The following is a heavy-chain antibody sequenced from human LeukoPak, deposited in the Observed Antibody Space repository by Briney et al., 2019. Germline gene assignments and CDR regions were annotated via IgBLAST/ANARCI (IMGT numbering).Heavy chain of an antibody. Sequence: ASVKVSCKASGYTFTSYYMHWVRQAPGQGLEWMGIINPSGGSTSYAQKFQGRVTMTRDTSTSTVYMELSSLRSEDTAVYYCARDLRVSSSDYYDSSGLDAFDIWGQGTMVTVSS. CDR2: INPSGGST. CDR3: ARDLRVSSSDYYDSSGLDAFDI. D-gene: IGHD3-22*01. CDR1: GYTFTSYY. J-gene: IGHJ3*02. V-gene: IGHV1-46*01.